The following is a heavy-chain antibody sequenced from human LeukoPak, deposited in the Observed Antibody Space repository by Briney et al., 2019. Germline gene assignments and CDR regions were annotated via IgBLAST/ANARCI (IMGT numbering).Heavy chain of an antibody. Sequence: ASVKVSCKASGYTFTSYDINWVRQATGQGLEWMGWMNPNSGNTGYAQKFQGRVTMTRNTSISTAYMELSSLRSEDTAVYYCATDPPYYYDSSEKAFDIWGQGTMVTVSS. J-gene: IGHJ3*02. D-gene: IGHD3-22*01. V-gene: IGHV1-8*01. CDR3: ATDPPYYYDSSEKAFDI. CDR2: MNPNSGNT. CDR1: GYTFTSYD.